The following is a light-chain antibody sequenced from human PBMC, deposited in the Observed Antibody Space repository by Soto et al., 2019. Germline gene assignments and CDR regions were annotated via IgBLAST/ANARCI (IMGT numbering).Light chain of an antibody. CDR2: EVV. CDR1: KNDIGVYDF. CDR3: KSYAGSNTYV. Sequence: QSARTQPPSASGSPGQSVTISCTGTKNDIGVYDFVSWYQHRPGKAPRLIIYEVVQRPSGVPDRFSGSRSGNTASLTVSGLQAADEADYFCKSYAGSNTYVFGSGTRSPS. J-gene: IGLJ1*01. V-gene: IGLV2-8*01.